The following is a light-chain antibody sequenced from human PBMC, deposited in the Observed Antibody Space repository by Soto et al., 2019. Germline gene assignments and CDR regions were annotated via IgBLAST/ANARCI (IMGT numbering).Light chain of an antibody. CDR2: GAS. Sequence: EILLTQSPATLSLSPGERATLSCRASQSVSSRLAWYQQKPGQAPSLLIYGASSRATGIPDRFSGSGSGTDFTFTISRLEPEDFAVYYCQQYVSPPITFGQGTRLEI. CDR3: QQYVSPPIT. V-gene: IGKV3-20*01. CDR1: QSVSSR. J-gene: IGKJ5*01.